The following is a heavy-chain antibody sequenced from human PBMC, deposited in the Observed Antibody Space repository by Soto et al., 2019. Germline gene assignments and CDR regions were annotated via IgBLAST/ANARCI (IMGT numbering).Heavy chain of an antibody. CDR3: ARSTGDSSGYYPYYYYYYGMDV. V-gene: IGHV3-30-3*01. D-gene: IGHD3-22*01. Sequence: GGSLRLSCAASGFTFSSYAMPWVRQAPGKGLEWVAVISYDGSNKYYADSVKGRFTISRDNSKNTLYLQMNSLRAEDTAVYYCARSTGDSSGYYPYYYYYYGMDVWGQGTTVTVSS. CDR1: GFTFSSYA. J-gene: IGHJ6*02. CDR2: ISYDGSNK.